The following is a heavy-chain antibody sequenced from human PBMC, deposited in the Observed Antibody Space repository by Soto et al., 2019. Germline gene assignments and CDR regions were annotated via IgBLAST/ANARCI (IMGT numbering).Heavy chain of an antibody. CDR1: GDSISSYY. CDR3: ARDELTQAVDGSFYGMDV. V-gene: IGHV4-59*01. Sequence: PSETLSLTCTVSGDSISSYYWTWIRQPPGKGLEWIGYIHYSGTTNYNPSLKSRVTISLDTSKNQFSLKLRSVTAADTAVYYCARDELTQAVDGSFYGMDVWGQGTTVTVSS. J-gene: IGHJ6*02. D-gene: IGHD1-26*01. CDR2: IHYSGTT.